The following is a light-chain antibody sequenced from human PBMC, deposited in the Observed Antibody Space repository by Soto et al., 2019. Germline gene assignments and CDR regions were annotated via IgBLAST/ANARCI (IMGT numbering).Light chain of an antibody. CDR3: ASYAGSSNFV. V-gene: IGLV2-8*01. CDR1: SSDVGGYNF. CDR2: EVS. Sequence: QSALTQPPSASGSPGQSVTISCTGTSSDVGGYNFVSWYQHHPGKVPKLIIYEVSGRPSGVPDRFSGSKSGNTASLTVTGLQAEDEADYYCASYAGSSNFVFGTGTKLTVL. J-gene: IGLJ1*01.